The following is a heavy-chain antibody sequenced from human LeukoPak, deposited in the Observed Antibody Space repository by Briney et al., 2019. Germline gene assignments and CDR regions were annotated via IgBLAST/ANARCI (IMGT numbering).Heavy chain of an antibody. V-gene: IGHV1-69*01. Sequence: GASVKVSCKASGGTFSTYAISWVRQAPGQGLEWMGGIIPILDITNYAQKFEDRVKITADESTTTAYMELSSLRAEDTAVYYCAKDRGVFGVTYSLDYWGQGTLVTVSS. D-gene: IGHD3-3*01. CDR1: GGTFSTYA. J-gene: IGHJ4*02. CDR2: IIPILDIT. CDR3: AKDRGVFGVTYSLDY.